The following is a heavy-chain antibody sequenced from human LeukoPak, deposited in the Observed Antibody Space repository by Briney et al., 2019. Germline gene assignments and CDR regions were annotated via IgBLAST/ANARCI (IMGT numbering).Heavy chain of an antibody. CDR3: ARDKGQWLLPTGNHYYYYGMDV. CDR1: GFTVSSNY. Sequence: GGSLRLSCAASGFTVSSNYMSWVRQAPGKGLEWVSAIYSGGSTYYADSVKGRFTISRDNSKNTLYLQMNSLRAEDTAVYYCARDKGQWLLPTGNHYYYYGMDVWGQGTTVTVSS. CDR2: IYSGGST. J-gene: IGHJ6*02. V-gene: IGHV3-66*01. D-gene: IGHD3-22*01.